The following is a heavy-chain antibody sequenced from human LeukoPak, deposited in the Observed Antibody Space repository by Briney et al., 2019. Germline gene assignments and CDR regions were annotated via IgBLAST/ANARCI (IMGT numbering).Heavy chain of an antibody. V-gene: IGHV3-48*01. CDR1: GFTFSSYS. CDR2: ISSSSSTI. D-gene: IGHD1-14*01. Sequence: GGSLRLSCAASGFTFSSYSMNWVRQAPGKGLEWVSYISSSSSTIYYADSVKGRFTISRDNAKNSLYLQMNSLRAEDTAVYYCARDPPRTWALGSHYFDYWGQGTLVTVSS. J-gene: IGHJ4*02. CDR3: ARDPPRTWALGSHYFDY.